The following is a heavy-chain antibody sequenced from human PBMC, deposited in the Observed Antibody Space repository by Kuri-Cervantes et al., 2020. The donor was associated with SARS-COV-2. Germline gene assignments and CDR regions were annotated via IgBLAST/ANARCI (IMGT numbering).Heavy chain of an antibody. CDR3: ATEVGATNFDH. D-gene: IGHD1-26*01. CDR1: GGSISSSSYY. V-gene: IGHV4-39*07. J-gene: IGHJ4*02. Sequence: SETLSLTCTVSGGSISSSSYYWGWIRQPPGKGLEWIGSIYYSGSTYYNPSLKGRVTMSVDTSKSQFSLELTSVTAADTAVYYCATEVGATNFDHWGQGILVTVSS. CDR2: IYYSGST.